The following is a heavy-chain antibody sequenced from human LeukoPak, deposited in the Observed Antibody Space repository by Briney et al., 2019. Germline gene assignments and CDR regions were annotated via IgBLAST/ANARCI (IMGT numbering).Heavy chain of an antibody. CDR2: INHSGST. CDR1: GGSFSGYY. CDR3: ASQPGGVTNYFDY. V-gene: IGHV4-34*01. J-gene: IGHJ4*02. D-gene: IGHD2-21*02. Sequence: SETLSLTCAVYGGSFSGYYWSWIRQPPGKGLEWIGEINHSGSTNYNPSLKSRVTISVDTSKNQFSLKLSSVTAADTAVYYCASQPGGVTNYFDYWGQGTLVTVSS.